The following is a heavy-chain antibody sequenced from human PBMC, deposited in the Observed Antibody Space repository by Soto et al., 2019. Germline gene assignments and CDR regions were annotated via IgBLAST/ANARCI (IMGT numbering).Heavy chain of an antibody. V-gene: IGHV3-7*03. CDR3: AKEHGSSWYVY. D-gene: IGHD6-13*01. CDR1: GFTFTTYW. Sequence: GGSLRLSCAASGFTFTTYWMSWVRQAPGKGLEWVANIEHDGSDKFYVDSVKGRFTISRDNAKNSLYLQMNSLRAEDTAVYYCAKEHGSSWYVYWGQGTLVTVSS. J-gene: IGHJ4*02. CDR2: IEHDGSDK.